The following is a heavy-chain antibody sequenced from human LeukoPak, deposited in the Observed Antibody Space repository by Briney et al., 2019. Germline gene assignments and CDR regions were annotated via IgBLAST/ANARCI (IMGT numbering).Heavy chain of an antibody. CDR3: ARDRSSRYYYYYMDV. V-gene: IGHV3-74*01. D-gene: IGHD6-6*01. CDR1: GFTFSSYW. CDR2: INTDGNST. J-gene: IGHJ6*03. Sequence: GGSLRLSCAASGFTFSSYWMHWVRQGPGKGLVWVSRINTDGNSTNYADSVKGRFTISRDNAKNTLYLQMNSLRAEDTAVYYCARDRSSRYYYYYMDVWGKGTTVIVSS.